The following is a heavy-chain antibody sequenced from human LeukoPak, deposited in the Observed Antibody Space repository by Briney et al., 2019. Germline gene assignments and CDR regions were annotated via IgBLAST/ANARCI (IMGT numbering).Heavy chain of an antibody. Sequence: SETLSLTCTMSGYSISSGYYWSWIRQPPGKGLEWIGEINHSGSTNYNPSLKSRVTISVDTSKNQFSLKLSSVTAADTAVYYCARFTYYDFWSGPKLQRRANWFDPWGQGTLVTVSS. CDR3: ARFTYYDFWSGPKLQRRANWFDP. CDR2: INHSGST. CDR1: GYSISSGYY. J-gene: IGHJ5*02. V-gene: IGHV4-38-2*02. D-gene: IGHD3-3*01.